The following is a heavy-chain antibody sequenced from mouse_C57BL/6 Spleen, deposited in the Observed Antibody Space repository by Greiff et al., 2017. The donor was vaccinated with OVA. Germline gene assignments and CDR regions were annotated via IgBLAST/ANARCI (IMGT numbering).Heavy chain of an antibody. V-gene: IGHV1-26*01. D-gene: IGHD1-1*01. Sequence: EVQLHQSGPELVKPGASVKISCKASGYTFTDYYMNWVKQSHGKSLEWIGDINPNNGGTSYNQKFKGKATLTVDKSSSTAYMELRSLTSEDSAVDYCARGATTVAFDYWGQGTTLTVSS. J-gene: IGHJ2*01. CDR1: GYTFTDYY. CDR2: INPNNGGT. CDR3: ARGATTVAFDY.